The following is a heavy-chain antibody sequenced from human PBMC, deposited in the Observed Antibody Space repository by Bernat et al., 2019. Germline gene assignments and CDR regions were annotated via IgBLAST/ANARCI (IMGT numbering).Heavy chain of an antibody. J-gene: IGHJ4*02. CDR2: ISWDGGST. V-gene: IGHV3-43*01. CDR3: AKGEGGGWAYSSSGFDY. CDR1: GFTFDDYT. D-gene: IGHD6-6*01. Sequence: EVQLVESGGVVVQPGGSLRLSCAASGFTFDDYTMHWVRQAPGKGLEWVSLISWDGGSTYYADSVKGRFTISRDNSKNSLYLQMNSLRTEDTALYYCAKGEGGGWAYSSSGFDYWGQGTLVTVSS.